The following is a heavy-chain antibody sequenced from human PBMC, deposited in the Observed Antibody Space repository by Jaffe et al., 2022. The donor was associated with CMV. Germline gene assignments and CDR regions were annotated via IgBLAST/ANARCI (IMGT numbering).Heavy chain of an antibody. CDR3: VRSRWSEYNWNPRQSYYFDY. CDR1: GFTFSGYS. J-gene: IGHJ4*02. V-gene: IGHV3-48*02. Sequence: DVQLVESGGDLVHPGGSLRLSCAASGFTFSGYSMNWIRQAPGKGLQWISYISTRNTAIYYADSVKGRFTISRDNDDNSLLLHMTSLREEDTAVYYCVRSRWSEYNWNPRQSYYFDYWGQGTLVIVSS. D-gene: IGHD1-20*01. CDR2: ISTRNTAI.